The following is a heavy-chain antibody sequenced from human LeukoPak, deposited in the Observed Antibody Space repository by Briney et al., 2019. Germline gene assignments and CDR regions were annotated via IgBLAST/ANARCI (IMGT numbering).Heavy chain of an antibody. V-gene: IGHV3-7*01. CDR1: GFIFSSYW. CDR3: ARDHLAYCGGDCYSGY. CDR2: INQDGSER. Sequence: GGSLRLSCEASGFIFSSYWMSWVRQAPGKGLEWVANINQDGSERYYVDSVKGRFTISRDNAKNSLYLQMNSLRAEDTAVYYCARDHLAYCGGDCYSGYWGQGTLVTVSS. J-gene: IGHJ4*02. D-gene: IGHD2-21*02.